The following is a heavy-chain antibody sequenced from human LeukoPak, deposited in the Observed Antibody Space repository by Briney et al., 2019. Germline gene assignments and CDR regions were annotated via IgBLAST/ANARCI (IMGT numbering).Heavy chain of an antibody. V-gene: IGHV1-69*13. Sequence: SVNVSCKASGGTFSSYAISWVRQAPGQGLEWMGGIISIFGTANYAQKFQGRVTITADESTSTAYMELSSLRSEDTAVYYCARRGYCSGGSCYVDYWGQGTLVTVSS. CDR1: GGTFSSYA. CDR3: ARRGYCSGGSCYVDY. CDR2: IISIFGTA. J-gene: IGHJ4*02. D-gene: IGHD2-15*01.